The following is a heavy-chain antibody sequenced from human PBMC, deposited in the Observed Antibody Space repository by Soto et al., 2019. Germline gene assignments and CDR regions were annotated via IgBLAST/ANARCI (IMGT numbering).Heavy chain of an antibody. CDR2: INSKTAGGPT. V-gene: IGHV3-15*01. D-gene: IGHD6-13*01. CDR1: GFTFSNAW. CDR3: TTVGSRSAGTLYYYYCMDV. J-gene: IGHJ6*02. Sequence: GGPLRLSSAASGFTFSNAWMSWVRQAPGKGLEWVGRINSKTAGGPTDYAAPVKCRFTISRADSKNTQYLQMNSLKTEYTAVYYCTTVGSRSAGTLYYYYCMDVWGQGTTVTVSS.